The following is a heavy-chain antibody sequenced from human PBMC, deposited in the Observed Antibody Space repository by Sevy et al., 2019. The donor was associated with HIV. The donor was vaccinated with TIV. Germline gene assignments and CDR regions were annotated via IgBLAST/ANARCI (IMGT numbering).Heavy chain of an antibody. Sequence: GGSLRLSCAASGFTFSGHYIDWVRQAPGKGLAWVGQIKSKYQGSSTNYGASVTGRFTISRDDSNNLVFLQMNSLKNEDTAFYYCADVGNSPAGYWGQGTLVTVSS. CDR3: ADVGNSPAGY. V-gene: IGHV3-72*01. J-gene: IGHJ4*02. CDR2: IKSKYQGSST. D-gene: IGHD1-1*01. CDR1: GFTFSGHY.